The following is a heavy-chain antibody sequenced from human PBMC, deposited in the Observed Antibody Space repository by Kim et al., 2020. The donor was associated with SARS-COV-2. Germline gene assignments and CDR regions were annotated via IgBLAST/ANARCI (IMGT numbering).Heavy chain of an antibody. CDR3: AFRGEGGYRTLGNFDY. CDR2: IIPIFGTA. CDR1: GGTFSSYA. D-gene: IGHD5-12*01. V-gene: IGHV1-69*13. Sequence: SVKVSCKASGGTFSSYAISWVRQAPGQGLEWMGGIIPIFGTANYAQKFQGRVTITADESTSTAYMELSSLRSEDTAVYYFAFRGEGGYRTLGNFDYWGQGTLVTVSS. J-gene: IGHJ4*02.